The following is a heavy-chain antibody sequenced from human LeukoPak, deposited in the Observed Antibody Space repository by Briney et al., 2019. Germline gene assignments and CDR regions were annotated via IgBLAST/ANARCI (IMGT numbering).Heavy chain of an antibody. J-gene: IGHJ6*01. Sequence: ASVNVSCKPSGGTFSSYAISWVGQAPGQGVEWMGGIISFFGTANYAQKFQGRVTISADESTSTAYRELSRLRSEDTAVYYCARDRYCSSTSCYSGDYGMDVWGKGATVTVSS. V-gene: IGHV1-69*13. CDR3: ARDRYCSSTSCYSGDYGMDV. D-gene: IGHD2-2*01. CDR1: GGTFSSYA. CDR2: IISFFGTA.